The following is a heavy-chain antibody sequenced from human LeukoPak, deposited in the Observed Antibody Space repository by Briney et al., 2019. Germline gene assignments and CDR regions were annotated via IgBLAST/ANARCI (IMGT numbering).Heavy chain of an antibody. CDR2: IYTSGST. CDR1: GGSISSYY. J-gene: IGHJ5*02. D-gene: IGHD3-10*01. Sequence: SETLSLTCTVSGGSISSYYWSWIRQPAGKGLEWIGRIYTSGSTNYNPSLKSRVTMSVDTSKNQFSLKLSSVTAADTAVYYCARVGLRFGELFEADWFDPWGQGTLVTVSS. V-gene: IGHV4-4*07. CDR3: ARVGLRFGELFEADWFDP.